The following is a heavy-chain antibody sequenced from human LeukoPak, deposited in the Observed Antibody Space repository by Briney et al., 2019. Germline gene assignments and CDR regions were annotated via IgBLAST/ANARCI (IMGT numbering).Heavy chain of an antibody. V-gene: IGHV3-48*04. J-gene: IGHJ4*02. D-gene: IGHD6-19*01. Sequence: GGSLRLSCAASGFDFSTYSIAWVRQAPGKGLEWVSYISSSSSNIYHADSVKGRFTISRDNAKNSLHLQMNSLRAEDTAVYCARVGRSGWTVDYWGQGTLVTVSS. CDR2: ISSSSSNI. CDR1: GFDFSTYS. CDR3: ARVGRSGWTVDY.